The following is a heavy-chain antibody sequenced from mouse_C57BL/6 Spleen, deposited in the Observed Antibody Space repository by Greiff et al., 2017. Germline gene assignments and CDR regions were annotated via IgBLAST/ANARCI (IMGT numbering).Heavy chain of an antibody. Sequence: QVHVKQSGAELMKPGASVKLSCKATGYTFTGYWIEWVKQKPGHGLEWIGEILPGSGSTTYNEKFKGKATFTADTSSNTAYMQLSSLTTEDTAIYYGARTVVATRGYARDYWGQGTSVTVSS. D-gene: IGHD1-1*01. CDR2: ILPGSGST. CDR3: ARTVVATRGYARDY. V-gene: IGHV1-9*01. CDR1: GYTFTGYW. J-gene: IGHJ4*01.